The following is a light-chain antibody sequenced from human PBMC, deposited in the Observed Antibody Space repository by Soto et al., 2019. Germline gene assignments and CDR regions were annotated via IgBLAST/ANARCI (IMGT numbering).Light chain of an antibody. Sequence: DIPMTQSPSTLSAAVGDRVTITCRASQSISSWLAWYQQKPGRAPQLLIYKASRLQSGVPSTFSGSGSGTEFTLTISSLQPDDFATYYCQQYNSYPWTFGQGTKVEIK. CDR3: QQYNSYPWT. V-gene: IGKV1-5*03. CDR2: KAS. J-gene: IGKJ1*01. CDR1: QSISSW.